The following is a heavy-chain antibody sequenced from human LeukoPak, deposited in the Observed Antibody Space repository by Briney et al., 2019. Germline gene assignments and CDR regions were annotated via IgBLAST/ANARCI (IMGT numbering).Heavy chain of an antibody. CDR2: ISHDGSNK. V-gene: IGHV3-30*18. D-gene: IGHD3-10*02. J-gene: IGHJ6*04. CDR1: EFTFSSYG. Sequence: PGRSLRLSCAASEFTFSSYGMHWVRQAPGKGLEWVAVISHDGSNKNYVDSVKGRFTISRDNSKNTLYLQMNSLRAEDTAVYYCAELGITMIGGVWGKGTTVTISS. CDR3: AELGITMIGGV.